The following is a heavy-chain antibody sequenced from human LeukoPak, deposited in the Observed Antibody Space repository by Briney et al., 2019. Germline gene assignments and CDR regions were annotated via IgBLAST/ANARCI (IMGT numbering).Heavy chain of an antibody. V-gene: IGHV3-21*01. D-gene: IGHD2-21*02. J-gene: IGHJ5*02. CDR3: ARDLAFVVVTGWFDP. CDR1: GFTFSSYS. Sequence: GGSLRLSCAASGFTFSSYSMNWVRQAPGKGLEWVSSISSSSSYIYYADSVKGRFTISRDNAKNSLYLQMNSLRAEDTAVYYCARDLAFVVVTGWFDPWGQGTLVTVSS. CDR2: ISSSSSYI.